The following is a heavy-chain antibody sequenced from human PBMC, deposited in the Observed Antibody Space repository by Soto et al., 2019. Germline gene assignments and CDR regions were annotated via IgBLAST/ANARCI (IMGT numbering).Heavy chain of an antibody. D-gene: IGHD5-18*01. CDR2: FDPEDGET. Sequence: ASVKVYWKVSGYTLTELSMHWVRQAPGKGLEWMGGFDPEDGETIYAQKFQGRVTMTEDTSTSTAYMELRSLRSDDTAVYYCARDGYHQVYDPWGQGTLVTVSS. CDR3: ARDGYHQVYDP. J-gene: IGHJ5*02. V-gene: IGHV1-24*01. CDR1: GYTLTELS.